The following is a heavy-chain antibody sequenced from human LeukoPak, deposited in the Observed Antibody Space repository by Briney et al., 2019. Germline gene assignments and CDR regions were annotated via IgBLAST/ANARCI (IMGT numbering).Heavy chain of an antibody. CDR2: ISDSGGGT. D-gene: IGHD3-10*01. Sequence: GGSLRLSCAASGFIFSNYAMTWVRQAPETGLKWVSSISDSGGGTHYADSVKGRFTIFRDNSKSTLYLQMNSLRAEDTAVYYCAKDSGPGSYYPTGDEYWGQGILVTVSS. CDR3: AKDSGPGSYYPTGDEY. V-gene: IGHV3-23*01. J-gene: IGHJ4*02. CDR1: GFIFSNYA.